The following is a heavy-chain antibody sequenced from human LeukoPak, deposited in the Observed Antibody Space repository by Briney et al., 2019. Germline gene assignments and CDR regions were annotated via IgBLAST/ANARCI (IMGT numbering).Heavy chain of an antibody. V-gene: IGHV4-59*08. J-gene: IGHJ2*01. Sequence: PSETLSLTCTVSGGSISSYYWSWIRQPPGKGLEWIGYIYYSWSTNYNPSLKSRVTISVDTSKNQFSLKLSSVTAADTAVYYCARLNDIVVVPAAEGYWYFDLWGRGTLVTVSS. CDR2: IYYSWST. CDR1: GGSISSYY. CDR3: ARLNDIVVVPAAEGYWYFDL. D-gene: IGHD2-2*01.